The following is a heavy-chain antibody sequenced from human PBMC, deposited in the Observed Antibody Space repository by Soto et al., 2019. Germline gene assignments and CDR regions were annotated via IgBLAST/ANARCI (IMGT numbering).Heavy chain of an antibody. V-gene: IGHV3-30-3*01. Sequence: QVQLVESGGGAVQTGRSLRLSCAASGFTFSRHAMHWVRQAPGKGLEWVAVISSDGSNKYYADSVKGRFTISRDNSKNTLYLQMNSLRPEDTAVYYCAREQISMVFFDYWGQGTLVTVSS. J-gene: IGHJ4*02. CDR1: GFTFSRHA. CDR2: ISSDGSNK. CDR3: AREQISMVFFDY. D-gene: IGHD3-10*01.